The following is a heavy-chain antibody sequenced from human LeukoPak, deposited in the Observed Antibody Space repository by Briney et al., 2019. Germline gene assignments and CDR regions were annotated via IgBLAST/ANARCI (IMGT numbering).Heavy chain of an antibody. D-gene: IGHD6-13*01. J-gene: IGHJ4*02. CDR2: IYYSGST. CDR1: GGSISSYY. Sequence: SETLSLTCTVSGGSISSYYWSWIRQPPGKGLEWIGYIYYSGSTNYNPSLKSRVTISVDTSKNQFSLKLSSVTAADPAVYYCARDAGAAAGTFDYWGQGTLVTVSS. V-gene: IGHV4-59*01. CDR3: ARDAGAAAGTFDY.